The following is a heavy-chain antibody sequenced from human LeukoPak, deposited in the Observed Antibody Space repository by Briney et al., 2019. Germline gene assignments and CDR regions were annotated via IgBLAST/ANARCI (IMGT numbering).Heavy chain of an antibody. J-gene: IGHJ3*02. CDR2: IYPGDSDT. CDR1: GYSFTNNW. V-gene: IGHV5-51*01. CDR3: ARIPTALPDAFDI. Sequence: GESLKISCKASGYSFTNNWIGWVRQMPGKGLEWMGIIYPGDSDTRYSPPFKGQVTISADKSITTAYLQWGSLKASDTAMYYCARIPTALPDAFDIWGQGTMVTVSS. D-gene: IGHD2-2*02.